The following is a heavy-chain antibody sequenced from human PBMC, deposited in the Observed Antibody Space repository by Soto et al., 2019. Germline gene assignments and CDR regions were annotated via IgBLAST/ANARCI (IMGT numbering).Heavy chain of an antibody. CDR2: ITGNGDST. D-gene: IGHD2-15*01. CDR1: EFTFGSYA. J-gene: IGHJ6*02. Sequence: LRLSCSASEFTFGSYAMHCVRQAPGKGLEYISGITGNGDSTYYADSVKGRFYISRDNSKNTLYLQMSSLRDEDSGVYYCVKDGSPAGHFYAMDVWGQGTTVTVSS. CDR3: VKDGSPAGHFYAMDV. V-gene: IGHV3-64D*06.